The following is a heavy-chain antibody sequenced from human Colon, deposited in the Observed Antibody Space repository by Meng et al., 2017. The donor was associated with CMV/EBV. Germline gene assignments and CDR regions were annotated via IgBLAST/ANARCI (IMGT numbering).Heavy chain of an antibody. V-gene: IGHV1-69*05. Sequence: SVKVSCKASGDTFSSYAISWVRQAPGQGLEWMGGIIPIFGTANNAQKCQGRVTITTDESTSTAYMELSSLRSEDTAVYYCARGSLYCSSTSCYTAYYYYGMDVWGQGTTVTVSS. CDR1: GDTFSSYA. D-gene: IGHD2-2*02. CDR2: IIPIFGTA. CDR3: ARGSLYCSSTSCYTAYYYYGMDV. J-gene: IGHJ6*02.